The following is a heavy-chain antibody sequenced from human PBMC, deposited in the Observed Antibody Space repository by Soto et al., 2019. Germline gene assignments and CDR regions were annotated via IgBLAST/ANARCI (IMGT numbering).Heavy chain of an antibody. J-gene: IGHJ3*02. CDR2: ISWDGGST. CDR3: PRGVTAILFDI. CDR1: GFTFDDYT. Sequence: GGSLRLSCAASGFTFDDYTMHWVRQAPGKGLEWVSLISWDGGSTYYADSVKGRFTISRDNSKNSLYLQMNSLRTEDTALYYCPRGVTAILFDIWGQGTMVT. V-gene: IGHV3-43*01. D-gene: IGHD2-21*02.